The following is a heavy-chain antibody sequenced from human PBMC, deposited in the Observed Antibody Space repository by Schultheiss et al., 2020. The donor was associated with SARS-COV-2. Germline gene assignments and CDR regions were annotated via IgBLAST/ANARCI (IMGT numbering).Heavy chain of an antibody. CDR2: IYYSGST. CDR1: GGSFSGYY. D-gene: IGHD2-2*01. V-gene: IGHV4-34*09. Sequence: SETLSLTCAVYGGSFSGYYWSWIRQPPGKGLEWIGYIYYSGSTYYNPSLKSLVTISVDTSKNQFSLKLSSVTAADTAVYYCARGGNIVVVPAAPPNGAFDIWGQGTMVTVSS. CDR3: ARGGNIVVVPAAPPNGAFDI. J-gene: IGHJ3*02.